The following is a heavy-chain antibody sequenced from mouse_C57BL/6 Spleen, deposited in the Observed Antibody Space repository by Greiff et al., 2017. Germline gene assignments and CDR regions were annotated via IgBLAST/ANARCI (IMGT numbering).Heavy chain of an antibody. J-gene: IGHJ1*03. CDR3: ARDDYYGSSYYWYFDV. Sequence: DVKLVESEGGLVQPGSSMKLSCTASGFTFSDYYMAWVRQVPEKGLEWVANINYDGSSTYYLDSLKSRFIISRDNAKNILYLQMSSLKSEDTATYYCARDDYYGSSYYWYFDVWGTGTTVTVSS. CDR1: GFTFSDYY. CDR2: INYDGSST. D-gene: IGHD1-1*01. V-gene: IGHV5-16*01.